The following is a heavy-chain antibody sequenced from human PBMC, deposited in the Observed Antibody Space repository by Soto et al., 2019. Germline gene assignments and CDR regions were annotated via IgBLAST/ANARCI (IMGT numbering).Heavy chain of an antibody. V-gene: IGHV3-30*18. CDR3: AKDPHTSGYDSIYYYYYMDV. CDR2: ISYDGSNK. D-gene: IGHD5-12*01. CDR1: GFTFSSYG. Sequence: GGSLRLSCAASGFTFSSYGMHWVRQAPGKGLEWVAVISYDGSNKYYADSVKGRFTISRDNSKNTLYLQMNSLRAEDTAVYYCAKDPHTSGYDSIYYYYYMDVWGKGTTVTVSS. J-gene: IGHJ6*03.